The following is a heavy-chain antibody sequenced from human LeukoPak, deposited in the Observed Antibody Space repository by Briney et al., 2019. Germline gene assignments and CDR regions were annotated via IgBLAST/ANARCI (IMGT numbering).Heavy chain of an antibody. CDR2: INHSGST. CDR3: ARVYCSGGSCHALYYYYYGMDV. V-gene: IGHV4-34*01. CDR1: GGSFSGYY. Sequence: SETLSLTCAVYGGSFSGYYWSWIRQPPGKGLEWLGEINHSGSTNYNPSLKSRVTISVDTSNNQFSLKLSSVTAADTAVYYCARVYCSGGSCHALYYYYYGMDVWGQGTTVTVSS. D-gene: IGHD2-15*01. J-gene: IGHJ6*02.